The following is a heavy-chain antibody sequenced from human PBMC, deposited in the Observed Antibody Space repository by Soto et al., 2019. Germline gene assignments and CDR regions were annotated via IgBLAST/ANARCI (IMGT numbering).Heavy chain of an antibody. D-gene: IGHD3-16*02. CDR1: GGSSSRSSYY. Sequence: PSEPLYLNCSVSGGSSSRSSYYWGWIRQPPGKGLGWIGSIYYSGSTYYTSSLKSRISISVDTSKNQFYLQLRSLTAADTAVYYCASKGYRIWGQGTQVTVSS. J-gene: IGHJ1*01. CDR2: IYYSGST. V-gene: IGHV4-39*01. CDR3: ASKGYRI.